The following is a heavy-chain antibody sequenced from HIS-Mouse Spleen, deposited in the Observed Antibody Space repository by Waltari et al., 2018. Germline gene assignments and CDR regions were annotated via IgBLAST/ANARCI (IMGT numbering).Heavy chain of an antibody. Sequence: QVQLQQWGAGLLKPSETLSLTCAVYGGSFSGYYWSWIRQPPGKGLEGIGEINHSGSTTYTQSLKSRVTISVDTSKTQFSLKLSSVTAADTAVYYCARVADYWGQGTLVTVSS. J-gene: IGHJ4*02. CDR3: ARVADY. V-gene: IGHV4-34*01. CDR1: GGSFSGYY. CDR2: INHSGST.